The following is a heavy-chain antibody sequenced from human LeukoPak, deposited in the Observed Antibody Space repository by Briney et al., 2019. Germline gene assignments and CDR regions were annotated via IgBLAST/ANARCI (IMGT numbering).Heavy chain of an antibody. Sequence: SGGSLRLSCAASEFTFTNYAMSWARQAPGEGLEWVSAISSSGAVTSYANSVRGRFTISRDNSKNTVYLQMNSLTAEDTAIYYCARNRHESARLPFDPWGQGTLVTVSS. CDR3: ARNRHESARLPFDP. J-gene: IGHJ5*02. V-gene: IGHV3-23*01. CDR2: ISSSGAVT. D-gene: IGHD2-15*01. CDR1: EFTFTNYA.